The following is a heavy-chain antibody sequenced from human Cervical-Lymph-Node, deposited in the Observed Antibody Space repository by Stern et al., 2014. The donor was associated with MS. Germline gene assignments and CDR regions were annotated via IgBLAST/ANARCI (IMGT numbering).Heavy chain of an antibody. V-gene: IGHV4-61*02. CDR1: GGSITSGRSY. CDR3: ARYAVMGPFYFDS. J-gene: IGHJ4*02. D-gene: IGHD2-21*01. Sequence: QVQLQESGPGLVKPSKTLSLTCTVSGGSITSGRSYWSWIRQPAGKGLEWIGGICPGGGANNTPSLRGRVSISLNTSKNQFSVRLTFVTAADTAVYYCARYAVMGPFYFDSWGQGTLVTVSS. CDR2: ICPGGGA.